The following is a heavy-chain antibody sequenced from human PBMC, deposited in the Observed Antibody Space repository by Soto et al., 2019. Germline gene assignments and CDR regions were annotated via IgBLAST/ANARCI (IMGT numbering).Heavy chain of an antibody. D-gene: IGHD6-19*01. J-gene: IGHJ6*02. Sequence: QVQLVQSGAEVKKPGSSVKVSCKASGGTFSSYAISWVRQAPGHGLEWMGGIIPIFGTANYAQKFQGRVTITADESTSIAYMELSSLRSEDTAVYYCARDLAGYSSGWYGPDYYYGMDVWGQGTTVTVSS. CDR1: GGTFSSYA. CDR3: ARDLAGYSSGWYGPDYYYGMDV. V-gene: IGHV1-69*01. CDR2: IIPIFGTA.